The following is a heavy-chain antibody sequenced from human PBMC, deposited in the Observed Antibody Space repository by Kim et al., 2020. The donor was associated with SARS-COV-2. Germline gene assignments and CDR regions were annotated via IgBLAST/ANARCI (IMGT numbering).Heavy chain of an antibody. Sequence: NYTPSLKSRVTISVDTAKNQFSLKLSSVTAADTAVYYCARGPYYGWFDPWGQGTLVTVSS. J-gene: IGHJ5*02. D-gene: IGHD3-22*01. CDR3: ARGPYYGWFDP. V-gene: IGHV4-34*01.